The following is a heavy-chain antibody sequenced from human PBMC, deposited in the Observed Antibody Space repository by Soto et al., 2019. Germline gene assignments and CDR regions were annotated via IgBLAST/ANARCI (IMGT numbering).Heavy chain of an antibody. CDR2: ISSSGSTI. CDR1: GFTFSSYE. D-gene: IGHD2-2*01. CDR3: ARGGSCSSTSCYLRYYYYYGMDV. V-gene: IGHV3-48*03. J-gene: IGHJ6*02. Sequence: EVQLVESGGGLVQPGGSLRLSCAASGFTFSSYEMNWVRQAPGKGLEWVSYISSSGSTIYYADSVKGRFTISRDNAKNSLYLQMNSLRAEDTAVYYCARGGSCSSTSCYLRYYYYYGMDVWGQGTTVTVSS.